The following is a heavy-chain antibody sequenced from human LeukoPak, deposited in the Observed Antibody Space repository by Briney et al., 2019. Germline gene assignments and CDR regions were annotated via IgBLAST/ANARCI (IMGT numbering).Heavy chain of an antibody. Sequence: ASVKVSCKASGYTFTSYGISWVRQAPGQGLEWMGWISAYNGNTNYAQKLQGRVTMTTDTSTSTAYMELRSLRSDDTAVYYCARDSSRGFGELTLDFDYWGQGTLVTVPS. CDR1: GYTFTSYG. D-gene: IGHD3-10*01. CDR3: ARDSSRGFGELTLDFDY. J-gene: IGHJ4*02. CDR2: ISAYNGNT. V-gene: IGHV1-18*01.